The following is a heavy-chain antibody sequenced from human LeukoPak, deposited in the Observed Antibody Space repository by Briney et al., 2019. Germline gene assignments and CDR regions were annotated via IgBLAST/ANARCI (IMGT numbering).Heavy chain of an antibody. CDR1: GGSFSGYY. CDR3: ARGSSTKMATIRFDY. V-gene: IGHV4-34*01. CDR2: INHSGST. D-gene: IGHD5-24*01. Sequence: SETLSLTCAVYGGSFSGYYWSWIRQPPGKGLEWIEEINHSGSTNYNPSLKSRVTISVDTSKNQFSLKLSSVTAADTAVYYCARGSSTKMATIRFDYWGQRTLVTVSS. J-gene: IGHJ4*02.